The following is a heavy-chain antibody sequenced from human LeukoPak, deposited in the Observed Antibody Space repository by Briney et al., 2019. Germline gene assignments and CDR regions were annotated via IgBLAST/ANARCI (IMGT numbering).Heavy chain of an antibody. CDR3: ARTETTGIQVWLPVHN. CDR1: GFTFDDYG. J-gene: IGHJ4*02. D-gene: IGHD5-18*01. Sequence: GGSLRLSCAASGFTFDDYGMSGVRQAPGRGLEGVASINWNGGSTGYADSVKGRFTISRDNAKNSLYLQMNSLRAEDTASYSCARTETTGIQVWLPVHNWGQGTLVTVSS. CDR2: INWNGGST. V-gene: IGHV3-20*04.